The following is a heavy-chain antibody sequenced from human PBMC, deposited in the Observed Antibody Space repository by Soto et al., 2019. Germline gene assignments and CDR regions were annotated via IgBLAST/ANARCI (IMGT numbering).Heavy chain of an antibody. CDR3: ARYSNNWFQTEGMDV. D-gene: IGHD6-13*01. Sequence: LVILSLTYTVSVDSITTYDWRWIRQPAGKGLEWIGRIDTSGNTNYNPSLKSRVTMSVDTSKKQFSLKLTSVTAADTAVYYCARYSNNWFQTEGMDVWGQGTTVTGSS. J-gene: IGHJ6*02. V-gene: IGHV4-4*07. CDR2: IDTSGNT. CDR1: VDSITTYD.